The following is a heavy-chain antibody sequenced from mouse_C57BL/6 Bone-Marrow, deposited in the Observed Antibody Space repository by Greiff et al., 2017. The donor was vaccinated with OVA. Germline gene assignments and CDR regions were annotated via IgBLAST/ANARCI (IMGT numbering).Heavy chain of an antibody. CDR2: INPGSGGT. V-gene: IGHV1-54*01. CDR3: ARRPLAY. CDR1: GYAFTNYL. J-gene: IGHJ3*01. Sequence: QVQLQQSGAELVRPGTSVKVSCKASGYAFTNYLIEWVKQRPGQGLEWIGVINPGSGGTNYNEKFKGKATLTADKSSSTAYMQLSSLTSEDSAVYFCARRPLAYWGQGTLVTVSA.